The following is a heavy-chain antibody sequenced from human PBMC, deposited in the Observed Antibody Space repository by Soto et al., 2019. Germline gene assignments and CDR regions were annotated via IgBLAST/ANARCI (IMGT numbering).Heavy chain of an antibody. V-gene: IGHV4-39*01. J-gene: IGHJ6*02. CDR2: IYYSGST. CDR1: GGSISSSSYY. D-gene: IGHD5-12*01. Sequence: SETLSLTCTVSGGSISSSSYYWGWIRQPPGKGLEWIGSIYYSGSTYYNPSLKSRVTISVDTSKNQFSLKLSSVTAADTAVYYCARHPDGYTKWVDYYYGMDVWGQGTTVTVSS. CDR3: ARHPDGYTKWVDYYYGMDV.